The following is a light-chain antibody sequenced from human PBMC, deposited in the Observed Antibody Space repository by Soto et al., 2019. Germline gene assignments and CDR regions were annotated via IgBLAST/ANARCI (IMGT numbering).Light chain of an antibody. Sequence: QSVISQPGFVSGSTSQSLSLPRPGSTSDDGAYNYVSWYQHHPDKAPKLVIYDVTNRPSGVSNCFSGSKSGNTASLTISGLQAEDEADYYCNSYTSSTTPYVFGTGTKVTVL. CDR1: TSDDGAYNY. V-gene: IGLV2-14*03. CDR3: NSYTSSTTPYV. J-gene: IGLJ1*01. CDR2: DVT.